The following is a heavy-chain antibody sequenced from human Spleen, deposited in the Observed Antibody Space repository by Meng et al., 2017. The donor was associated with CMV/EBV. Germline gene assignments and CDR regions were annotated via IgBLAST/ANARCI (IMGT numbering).Heavy chain of an antibody. D-gene: IGHD6-13*01. V-gene: IGHV3-33*01. CDR1: GFHLSSYG. CDR2: IWYDGSNK. J-gene: IGHJ4*02. CDR3: ARTAASSSWDHNY. Sequence: AASGFHLSSYGMHWVRQAPGKGLEWVAVIWYDGSNKYYADSVKGRFTISRDNSKNTLYLQMNSLRAEDTAVYYCARTAASSSWDHNYWGQGTLVTVSS.